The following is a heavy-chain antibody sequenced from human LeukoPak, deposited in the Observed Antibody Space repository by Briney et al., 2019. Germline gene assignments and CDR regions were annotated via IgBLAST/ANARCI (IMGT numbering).Heavy chain of an antibody. CDR2: IYHSGST. J-gene: IGHJ4*02. V-gene: IGHV4-30-2*01. D-gene: IGHD3-10*01. Sequence: SETLSLTCTVSGGSISSGDYYWSWIRQPPGKGLEWIGYIYHSGSTYYNPSLKSRVTISVDRSKNQFSLKLSSVTAADTAVYYCARANYGSGVIDYWGQGTLVTVSS. CDR3: ARANYGSGVIDY. CDR1: GGSISSGDYY.